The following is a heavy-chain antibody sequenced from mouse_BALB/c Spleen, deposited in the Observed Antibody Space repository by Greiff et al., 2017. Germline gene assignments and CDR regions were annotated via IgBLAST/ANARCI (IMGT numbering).Heavy chain of an antibody. V-gene: IGHV5-17*02. CDR1: GFTFSSFG. J-gene: IGHJ1*01. CDR3: ARSAAFDV. CDR2: ISSGSSTI. Sequence: EVKLMESGGGLVQPGGSRKLSCAASGFTFSSFGMHWVRQAPEKGLEWVAYISSGSSTIYYADTVKGRFTISRDNPKNTLFLQMTSLRSEDTAMYYCARSAAFDVWGAGTTVTVSS.